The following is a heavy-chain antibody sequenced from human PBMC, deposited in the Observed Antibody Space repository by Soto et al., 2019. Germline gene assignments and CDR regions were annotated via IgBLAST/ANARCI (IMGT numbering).Heavy chain of an antibody. Sequence: EVQLVESGGNLIQPGGSLRLSCAASGFTVTNKYMTWVRQAPGKGLEWVSLIYSGGATSYADSVKGRFTISRDNSKDILYLQVNSLRAEDTAVYYCARVDYGDYGWYFDLWGRSTLVTVSS. D-gene: IGHD4-17*01. J-gene: IGHJ2*01. V-gene: IGHV3-53*01. CDR2: IYSGGAT. CDR1: GFTVTNKY. CDR3: ARVDYGDYGWYFDL.